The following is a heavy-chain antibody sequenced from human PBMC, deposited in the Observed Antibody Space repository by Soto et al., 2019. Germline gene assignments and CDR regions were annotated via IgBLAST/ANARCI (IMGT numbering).Heavy chain of an antibody. V-gene: IGHV3-33*01. CDR2: VWYDGSNG. J-gene: IGHJ6*02. Sequence: GGSLRLSCTASGVIFSNFGMHWVRQAPGKGLEWVAGVWYDGSNGVSAESVKGRFTISRDNSKNTLYLQMTSLRAEDTAVYYCARDPRTARASAMDVWGQGTTVTVS. CDR1: GVIFSNFG. D-gene: IGHD6-6*01. CDR3: ARDPRTARASAMDV.